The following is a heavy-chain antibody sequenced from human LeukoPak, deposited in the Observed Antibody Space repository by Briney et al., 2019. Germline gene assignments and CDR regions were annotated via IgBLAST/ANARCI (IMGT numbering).Heavy chain of an antibody. CDR1: GFTFSTYS. V-gene: IGHV3-21*01. D-gene: IGHD2-15*01. Sequence: PGGSLRLSCEASGFTFSTYSMNWVRQAPGKGLEWVSFISTSSSYIYYADSVTGRFTISRDNANNSLYLQMNSLRAEDTALYYCARAAGGHFDYWGQGTLVTVSS. J-gene: IGHJ4*02. CDR3: ARAAGGHFDY. CDR2: ISTSSSYI.